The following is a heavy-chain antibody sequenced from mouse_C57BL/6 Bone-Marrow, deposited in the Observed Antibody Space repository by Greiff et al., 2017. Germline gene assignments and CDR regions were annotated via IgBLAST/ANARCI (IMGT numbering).Heavy chain of an antibody. CDR1: GYTFTSYW. V-gene: IGHV1-69*01. CDR2: IDPSDSYT. J-gene: IGHJ4*01. CDR3: ARFHYDYDCYYAMDY. Sequence: QVQLQQPGAELVMPGASVKLSCKASGYTFTSYWMHWVKQRPGQGLEWIGEIDPSDSYTNYNQKFKGKSTLTVDKSSSTAYMQLSSLTSEDSAVYYCARFHYDYDCYYAMDYWGQGTSVTVSS. D-gene: IGHD2-4*01.